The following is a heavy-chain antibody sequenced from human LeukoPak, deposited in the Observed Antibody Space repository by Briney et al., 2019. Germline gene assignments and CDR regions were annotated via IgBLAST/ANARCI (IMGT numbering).Heavy chain of an antibody. CDR2: INSDGSST. J-gene: IGHJ4*02. Sequence: GSLRLSCAASGFTFSSYWMHWVRQAPGKGVVWVSRINSDGSSTSYADSVKGRFTISRDNAKNTLYLQMNSLRAEDTAVYYCARVLGTYFDYWGQGTLVTVSS. D-gene: IGHD7-27*01. CDR1: GFTFSSYW. V-gene: IGHV3-74*01. CDR3: ARVLGTYFDY.